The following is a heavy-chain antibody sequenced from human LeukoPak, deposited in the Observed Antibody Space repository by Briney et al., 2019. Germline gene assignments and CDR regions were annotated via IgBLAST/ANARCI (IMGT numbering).Heavy chain of an antibody. Sequence: GGSLRLSCAASGFTFSSYAMSWVRQAPGKGLEWVSAISGSGGSTYYADSVKGRFTISRDNSKNTLYLQMNSLRAEDTAVYYCAGYYYDSSGYYYTDYWGQGTLVTVSS. J-gene: IGHJ4*02. CDR3: AGYYYDSSGYYYTDY. CDR1: GFTFSSYA. V-gene: IGHV3-23*01. D-gene: IGHD3-22*01. CDR2: ISGSGGST.